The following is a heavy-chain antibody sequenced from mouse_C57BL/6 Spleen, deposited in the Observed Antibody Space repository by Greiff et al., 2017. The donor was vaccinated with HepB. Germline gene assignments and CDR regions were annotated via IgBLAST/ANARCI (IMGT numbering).Heavy chain of an antibody. D-gene: IGHD3-2*02. CDR2: IDPEDGET. J-gene: IGHJ4*01. CDR1: GFNIKDYY. CDR3: ARELSPPYYAMDY. V-gene: IGHV14-2*01. Sequence: VQLKESGAELVKPGASVKLSCTASGFNIKDYYMHWVKQRTEQGLEWIGRIDPEDGETKYAPKFQGKATITADTSSNTAYLQLSSLTSEDTAVYYCARELSPPYYAMDYWGQGTSVTVSS.